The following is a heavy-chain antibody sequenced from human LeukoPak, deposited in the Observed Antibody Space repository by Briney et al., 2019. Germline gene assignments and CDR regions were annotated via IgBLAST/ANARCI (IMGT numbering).Heavy chain of an antibody. CDR3: AGSYYYDSRGYTMFDY. J-gene: IGHJ4*02. Sequence: SETLSLTCAVYGGSFSGDYWSWIRQPPGKGLEWIGSIYHSGSTYYNPSLKSRVTMSVDTSKNQFSLKLTSVTAADTAVYYCAGSYYYDSRGYTMFDYWGRGTLVTVSS. CDR2: IYHSGST. V-gene: IGHV4-34*01. D-gene: IGHD3-22*01. CDR1: GGSFSGDY.